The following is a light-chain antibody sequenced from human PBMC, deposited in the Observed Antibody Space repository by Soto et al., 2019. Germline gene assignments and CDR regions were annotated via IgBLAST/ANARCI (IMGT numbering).Light chain of an antibody. J-gene: IGKJ1*01. CDR2: GAS. V-gene: IGKV3D-20*02. CDR3: QVRTIWLCT. CDR1: QSVSSSY. Sequence: LEKPPGALSLRTGGRANLSCRASQSVSSSYLAWYQQKPGQAPRLLIYGASSRTTGIPDRFSGSGSGTDYTLTVSSLEPEDFIPYYWQVRTIWLCTFCQGTKVDIK.